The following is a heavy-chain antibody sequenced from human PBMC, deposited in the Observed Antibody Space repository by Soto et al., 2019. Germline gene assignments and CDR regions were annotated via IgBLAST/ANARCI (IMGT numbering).Heavy chain of an antibody. J-gene: IGHJ5*02. CDR1: GGSISSSGYY. V-gene: IGHV4-39*01. Sequence: SETLSLTCTVSGGSISSSGYYWGWIRQPPGKGLEWIGSIYDNGTTYYNPSLKSRVTISVDTSKSQFALRLSSVTAADTAVYYCARHLATYFSGNYAPGGFDPWGQGTLVTVSS. D-gene: IGHD3-16*01. CDR2: IYDNGTT. CDR3: ARHLATYFSGNYAPGGFDP.